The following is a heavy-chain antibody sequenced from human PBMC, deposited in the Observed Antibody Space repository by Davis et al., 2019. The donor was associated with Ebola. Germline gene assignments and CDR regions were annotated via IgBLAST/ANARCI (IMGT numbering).Heavy chain of an antibody. V-gene: IGHV3-64*01. CDR2: ISSNGGST. Sequence: PGGPLRLPFAAPGFTFRSYAMHWVRQAPGKGLDYVSAISSNGGSTYYANSAKGRFTISRTNSKNTLYIQMGSLRAEDMAVYYCARDRQRCLQNYSFDYWGQGTLVTVSS. D-gene: IGHD5-24*01. CDR1: GFTFRSYA. J-gene: IGHJ4*02. CDR3: ARDRQRCLQNYSFDY.